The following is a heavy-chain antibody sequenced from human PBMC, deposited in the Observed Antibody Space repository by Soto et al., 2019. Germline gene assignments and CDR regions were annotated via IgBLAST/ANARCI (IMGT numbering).Heavy chain of an antibody. J-gene: IGHJ4*02. CDR1: GFTFSSYG. D-gene: IGHD6-13*01. CDR2: VSYDGSNK. CDR3: AKDIGSRSWYWSATLDY. V-gene: IGHV3-30*18. Sequence: QVQLVESGGGVVQPGRSLRLSCAASGFTFSSYGMHWVRQAPGKGLEWVAVVSYDGSNKYYADSVKGRFTISRDNSKSTLYMKMNSMRAEDTAVYYCAKDIGSRSWYWSATLDYWGQGTLVNVSS.